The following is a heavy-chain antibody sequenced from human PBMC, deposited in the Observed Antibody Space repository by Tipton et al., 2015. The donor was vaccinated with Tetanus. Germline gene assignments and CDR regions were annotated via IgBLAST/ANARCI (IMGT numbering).Heavy chain of an antibody. Sequence: SLRLSCAASGSTFSSYWMSWVRQAPGKGLEWVANIKQDGSEKYYMDSVKGRFTISRDNAKNSLYLQMNSLRAEDTAVYYCARNVGPNQIENWFDPWGQGTLVTVSS. CDR3: ARNVGPNQIENWFDP. CDR1: GSTFSSYW. J-gene: IGHJ5*02. D-gene: IGHD1-14*01. CDR2: IKQDGSEK. V-gene: IGHV3-7*01.